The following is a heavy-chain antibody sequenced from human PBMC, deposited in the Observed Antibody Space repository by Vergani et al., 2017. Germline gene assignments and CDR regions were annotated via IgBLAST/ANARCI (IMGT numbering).Heavy chain of an antibody. CDR3: ARDRYCSSTSCYGWFDR. Sequence: QVQLVQSGAEVKKTGASVKVSCKASGYTFTGYYMHWVRQAPGQGLEWMGWINPNSGGTNYAQKFQGRVTMTRDTSISTAYMELSRLRSDDTAVYYCARDRYCSSTSCYGWFDRWGQGTLVTVSS. J-gene: IGHJ5*02. D-gene: IGHD2-2*01. CDR2: INPNSGGT. CDR1: GYTFTGYY. V-gene: IGHV1-2*02.